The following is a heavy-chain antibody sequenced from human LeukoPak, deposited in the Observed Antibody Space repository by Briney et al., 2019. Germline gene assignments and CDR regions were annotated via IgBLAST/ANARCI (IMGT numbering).Heavy chain of an antibody. J-gene: IGHJ5*02. V-gene: IGHV1-18*01. Sequence: GASVKVSCKASGYTFTSYGISWVRQAPGQGLEWMGWISAYNGNTNYAQKLQGRVTMTTDTSTSTAYMELRSLRSDDTAVYYCARESNGWYSGNNWFDPWGQGTLVTVSS. CDR2: ISAYNGNT. D-gene: IGHD6-19*01. CDR1: GYTFTSYG. CDR3: ARESNGWYSGNNWFDP.